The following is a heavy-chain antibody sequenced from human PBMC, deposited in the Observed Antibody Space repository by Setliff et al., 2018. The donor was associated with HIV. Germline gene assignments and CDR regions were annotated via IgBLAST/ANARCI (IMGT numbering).Heavy chain of an antibody. J-gene: IGHJ1*01. D-gene: IGHD3-10*01. V-gene: IGHV3-48*04. CDR1: GFTFSNNW. Sequence: PGGSLRLSCAASGFTFSNNWMHWVRQAPGEGLEWLSYIGSAGDRTIYYADSVKGRFTISRDDAKNSLYLQMNSLRAEDTAVYYCARGPPGEPRLFQHWGQGTLVTVSS. CDR3: ARGPPGEPRLFQH. CDR2: IGSAGDRTI.